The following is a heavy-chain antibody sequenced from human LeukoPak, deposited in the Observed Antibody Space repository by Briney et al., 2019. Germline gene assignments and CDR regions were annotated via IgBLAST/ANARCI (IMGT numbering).Heavy chain of an antibody. Sequence: SETLSLTCTVSGGSISSGSYYWSWIRQPAGKGLEWIGRIYTSGSTNYNPSLKSRVTISVDTSKNQFSLKLSSVTAADTAVYYCARDRGMLNWFDPWGQGTLVTVSS. CDR3: ARDRGMLNWFDP. J-gene: IGHJ5*02. CDR1: GGSISSGSYY. D-gene: IGHD2-8*01. CDR2: IYTSGST. V-gene: IGHV4-61*02.